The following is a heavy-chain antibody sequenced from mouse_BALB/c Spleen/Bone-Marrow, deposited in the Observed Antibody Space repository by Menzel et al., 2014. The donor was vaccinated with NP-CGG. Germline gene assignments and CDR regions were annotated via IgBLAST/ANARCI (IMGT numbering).Heavy chain of an antibody. CDR2: INPSTGYT. J-gene: IGHJ2*01. CDR1: GYTFTTYW. Sequence: VQLQQSGAELAKPGASVEMSCKASGYTFTTYWMHWVKQRPGQGLEWIGYINPSTGYTEYNQKFKDKATLTADKSSSTAYMQLISLTFEDSAVYYCARDLDYWGQGTTLTVSS. CDR3: ARDLDY. V-gene: IGHV1-7*01.